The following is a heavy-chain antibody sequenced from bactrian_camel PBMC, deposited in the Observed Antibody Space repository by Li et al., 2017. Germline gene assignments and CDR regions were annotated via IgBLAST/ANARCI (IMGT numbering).Heavy chain of an antibody. D-gene: IGHD2*01. CDR2: ISTDGIP. Sequence: HVQLVESGGGSVQAGESLRLSCEASGYRYASYCMGWFRQAPGKEREEVASISTDGIPTYGDSVKGRFTVTISKDNGKNTLYLQMNSLKPEDTANYYCAADFLQYCKTTRLTYWGQGTQVTVS. CDR3: AADFLQYCKTTRLTY. V-gene: IGHV3S53*01. J-gene: IGHJ4*01. CDR1: GYRYASYC.